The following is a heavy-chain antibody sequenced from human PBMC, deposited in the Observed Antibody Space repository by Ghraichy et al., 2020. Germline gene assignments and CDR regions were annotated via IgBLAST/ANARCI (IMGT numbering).Heavy chain of an antibody. V-gene: IGHV3-30*18. Sequence: GGSLRLCCTAPGFNFSNYAMHWVRQAPGKGLEWVAVISYDGSSEDCADSVKGRFTISRDNSKNTLCLQMNSLTTEDTAVYYCAKDVLGHSSSWYLGYFDDWGQGTLVTVSS. CDR2: ISYDGSSE. CDR1: GFNFSNYA. J-gene: IGHJ4*02. CDR3: AKDVLGHSSSWYLGYFDD. D-gene: IGHD6-13*01.